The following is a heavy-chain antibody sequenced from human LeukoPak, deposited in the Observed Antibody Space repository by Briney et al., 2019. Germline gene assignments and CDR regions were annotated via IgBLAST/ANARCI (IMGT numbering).Heavy chain of an antibody. CDR1: GFTFSSYE. D-gene: IGHD3-10*01. CDR2: ISSSGSTK. CDR3: AKEFYSGSGSSHFDY. Sequence: GGSLRLSCAASGFTFSSYEMEWVRQAPGRGLEFVSYISSSGSTKYYADSVKGRFTISRDNAKNSLYLQVSSLRAEDTAVYYCAKEFYSGSGSSHFDYWGQGTLVTVSS. V-gene: IGHV3-48*03. J-gene: IGHJ4*02.